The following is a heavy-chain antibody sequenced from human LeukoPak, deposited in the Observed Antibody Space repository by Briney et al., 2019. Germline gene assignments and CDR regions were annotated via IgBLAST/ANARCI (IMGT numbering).Heavy chain of an antibody. CDR3: AKAGDGYYR. D-gene: IGHD3-22*01. J-gene: IGHJ5*02. CDR2: ISYDGSNK. Sequence: GGSLRLSCAASGFTFSSYGMHWVRQAPGKGLEWVAVISYDGSNKYYADSVKGRFTIARDNSKSTLYLQMDSLRADDTAVYYCAKAGDGYYRWGQGTLVTVSS. V-gene: IGHV3-30*18. CDR1: GFTFSSYG.